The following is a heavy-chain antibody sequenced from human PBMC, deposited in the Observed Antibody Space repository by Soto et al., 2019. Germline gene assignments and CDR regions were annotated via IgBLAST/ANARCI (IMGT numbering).Heavy chain of an antibody. CDR2: SYYSGST. D-gene: IGHD3-22*01. J-gene: IGHJ1*01. Sequence: PSETLSLTCTVSGGSISSSSYYWGWIRQPPGKGLEWIGSSYYSGSTYYNPSLKSRVTISVDTSKNQFSLKLSSVTAADTAVYYCAERHYYDRIGYYHQFFQNWGQGTQVT. CDR3: AERHYYDRIGYYHQFFQN. V-gene: IGHV4-39*01. CDR1: GGSISSSSYY.